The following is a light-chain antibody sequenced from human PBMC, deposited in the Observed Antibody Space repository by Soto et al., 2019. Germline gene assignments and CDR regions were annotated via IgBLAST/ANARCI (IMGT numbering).Light chain of an antibody. V-gene: IGLV2-8*01. Sequence: QSALTQPPSASGSPGQSVTISCTGTSSDVGGYNYVSWYQHHPGKAPKLMIYEVSKRPSGVPDRFSGSKSGNTASLTISGLQAADEADYYCSLYTSENAYVFGTGTKVTVL. CDR1: SSDVGGYNY. J-gene: IGLJ1*01. CDR3: SLYTSENAYV. CDR2: EVS.